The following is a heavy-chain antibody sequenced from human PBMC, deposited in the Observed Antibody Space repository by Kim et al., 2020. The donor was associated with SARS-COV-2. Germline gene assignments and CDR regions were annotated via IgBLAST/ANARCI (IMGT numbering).Heavy chain of an antibody. CDR3: TSGPYYFDY. CDR2: GKP. J-gene: IGHJ4*02. V-gene: IGHV7-4-1*02. Sequence: GKPPYAQGFTGRFVFSLDTSVSTAYLQISSLKAEDTAVYYCTSGPYYFDYWGQGTLVTVSS.